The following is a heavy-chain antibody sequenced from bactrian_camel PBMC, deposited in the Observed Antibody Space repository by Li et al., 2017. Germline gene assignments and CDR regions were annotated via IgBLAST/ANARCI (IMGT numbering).Heavy chain of an antibody. CDR3: TNYGLGMMPGSY. D-gene: IGHD5*01. J-gene: IGHJ4*01. Sequence: QVQLVESGGGLVQPGGSLRLSCAASGDSISRYCMGWFRQIPDKEREGVATIERDGSTRHADSVKGRFTISRDNAKNTLYLQLNSLKTEDTAMYYCTNYGLGMMPGSYWGQGTQVTVS. CDR1: GDSISRYC. CDR2: IERDGST. V-gene: IGHV3S53*01.